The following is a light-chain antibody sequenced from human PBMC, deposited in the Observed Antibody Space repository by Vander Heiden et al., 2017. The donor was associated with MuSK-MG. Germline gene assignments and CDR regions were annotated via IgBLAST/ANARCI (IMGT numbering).Light chain of an antibody. CDR3: QQYKSPYT. Sequence: IQIDQSPSTLSASVGDRVTITLRPGQSMSSWLAWYQPKQGTAPQLLVYAASSLESGVPSRFSGSGSGTDITITISRVEPDDVATYYCQQYKSPYTFGGGTKLEIK. V-gene: IGKV1-5*01. J-gene: IGKJ4*01. CDR2: AAS. CDR1: QSMSSW.